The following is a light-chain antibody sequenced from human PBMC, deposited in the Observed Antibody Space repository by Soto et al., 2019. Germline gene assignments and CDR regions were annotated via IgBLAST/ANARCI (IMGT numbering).Light chain of an antibody. CDR2: SAS. Sequence: DIQMTQSPYSLAASVGDSVTITCRASQNIRTYLNWYQQKPGRAPKLLIHSASALPSGVPSRFSGSGSGTEFTLTMSGLQPEDFATYYCQQGHSTPYTFGQGNKVEIK. J-gene: IGKJ2*01. V-gene: IGKV1-39*01. CDR3: QQGHSTPYT. CDR1: QNIRTY.